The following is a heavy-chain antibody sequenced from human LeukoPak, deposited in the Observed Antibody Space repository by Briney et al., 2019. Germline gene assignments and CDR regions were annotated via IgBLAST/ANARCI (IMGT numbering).Heavy chain of an antibody. CDR3: AKGYSYGHF. D-gene: IGHD5-18*01. V-gene: IGHV3-11*03. J-gene: IGHJ4*02. CDR2: ISSSSTYT. Sequence: PGGSLRLSCAASGFIFSDYYMSWIRQAPGQGLEWLSYISSSSTYTNYADSVKGRFSISRDNAKNSVYLQMNSLRAEDTAVYYCAKGYSYGHFWGQGTLVTVSS. CDR1: GFIFSDYY.